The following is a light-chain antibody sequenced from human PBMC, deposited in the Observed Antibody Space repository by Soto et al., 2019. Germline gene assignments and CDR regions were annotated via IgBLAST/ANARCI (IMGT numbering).Light chain of an antibody. CDR1: QRITT. CDR3: QQYYDWPT. V-gene: IGKV3-15*01. Sequence: EIVMTQSPAPLSLSPGERATLPCRASQRITTVAWYQQKPGQAPRLLIYGLSIRAPGVPARFSVSGSGTEFTLTISSLQSEDFAVYFCQQYYDWPTFGQGTKVDIK. CDR2: GLS. J-gene: IGKJ1*01.